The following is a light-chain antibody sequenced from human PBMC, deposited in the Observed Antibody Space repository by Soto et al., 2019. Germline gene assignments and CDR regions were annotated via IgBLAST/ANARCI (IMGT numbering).Light chain of an antibody. J-gene: IGKJ2*01. CDR1: QSLVHSDGDTY. Sequence: DVVMTQSPLSLPVNLGEPAAISCRSTQSLVHSDGDTYLSWFHQRPGQSPRRLIFRVSKRDFGVPPRFIGSGSGTEFTMDITSVEAEDVGVYYCLQGTHWPPYTFGQGTRLEIK. CDR3: LQGTHWPPYT. CDR2: RVS. V-gene: IGKV2-30*02.